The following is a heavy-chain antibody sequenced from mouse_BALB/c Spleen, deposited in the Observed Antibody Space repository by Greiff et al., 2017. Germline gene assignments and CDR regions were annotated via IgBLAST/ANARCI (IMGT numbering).Heavy chain of an antibody. CDR3: ARYNGYYAMDY. CDR1: GFTFSSYT. CDR2: ISSGGGNT. V-gene: IGHV5-9*03. J-gene: IGHJ4*01. Sequence: EVKLVESGGGLVKPGGSLKLSCAASGFTFSSYTMSWVRQTPEKRLEWVATISSGGGNTYCPDSVKGRFTISRDNAKNNLYLQMSSLRSEDTALYYCARYNGYYAMDYWGQGTSVTVSS.